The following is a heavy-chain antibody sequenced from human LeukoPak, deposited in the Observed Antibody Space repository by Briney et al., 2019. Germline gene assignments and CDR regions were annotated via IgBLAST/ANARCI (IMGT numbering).Heavy chain of an antibody. CDR1: GFTFSSYG. CDR3: AKDRGVVTVSPLDY. Sequence: GGSLRLSCAAPGFTFSSYGMHWVRQAPGKGLEWVAVISYDGSNKYYADSVKGRFTISRDNSKNTLYLQMNSLRAEDTAVYYCAKDRGVVTVSPLDYWGQGTLVTVSS. CDR2: ISYDGSNK. D-gene: IGHD2-21*02. V-gene: IGHV3-30*18. J-gene: IGHJ4*02.